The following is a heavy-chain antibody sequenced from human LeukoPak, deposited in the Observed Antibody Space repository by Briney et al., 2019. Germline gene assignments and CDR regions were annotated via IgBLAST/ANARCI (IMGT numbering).Heavy chain of an antibody. CDR3: ARGSTSDWPLDH. CDR1: GYTFSAYA. CDR2: IDADTGDT. V-gene: IGHV1-3*01. J-gene: IGHJ4*02. D-gene: IGHD6-19*01. Sequence: APVKVSCKASGYTFSAYAIHWVRQAPGQRFEWMGWIDADTGDTRYSQKFQGRVTITRDTSASTAYMELSSLKSEDTAVYYCARGSTSDWPLDHWGQETLVTISS.